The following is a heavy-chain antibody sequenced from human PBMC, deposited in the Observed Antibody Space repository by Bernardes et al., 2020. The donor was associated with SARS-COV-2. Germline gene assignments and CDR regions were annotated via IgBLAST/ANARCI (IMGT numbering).Heavy chain of an antibody. CDR3: GGGKNYKFDY. Sequence: SETLSLTCAVSGDSVSSSTWWIRVRQSPGVGLENIGKSYNTGTTNNKSPIKSRITLSVDKPNNQFPLTLTSVTAADTVVYSCGGGKNYKFDYWGQGILVTVPS. CDR2: SYNTGTT. CDR1: GDSVSSSTW. D-gene: IGHD1-26*01. V-gene: IGHV4-4*02. J-gene: IGHJ4*02.